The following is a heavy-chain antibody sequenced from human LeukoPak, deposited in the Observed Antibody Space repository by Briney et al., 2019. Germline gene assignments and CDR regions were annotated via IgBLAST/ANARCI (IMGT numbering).Heavy chain of an antibody. D-gene: IGHD3-10*01. J-gene: IGHJ5*02. CDR3: VNSGFDP. V-gene: IGHV3-9*03. CDR1: GFTFDDYA. CDR2: ISWNSGSI. Sequence: GGSLRLSCAASGFTFDDYAMHWVRQAPGKGLEWVSGISWNSGSIGYADSVKGRFTISRDNAKNSLYLQMNSLRAEDMALYYCVNSGFDPWGQGTLVTVSS.